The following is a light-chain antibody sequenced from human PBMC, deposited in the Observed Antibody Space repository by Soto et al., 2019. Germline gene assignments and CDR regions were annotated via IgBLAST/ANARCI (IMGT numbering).Light chain of an antibody. CDR2: DVS. J-gene: IGLJ1*01. V-gene: IGLV2-14*01. Sequence: QSALTQPASVSGSPGQSITISCTGTSSDVGGYNYVSCYQQHPGKPPKLMIYDVSNRPSGVSNRFSVSKSGNTASLTITGLQAENVVDYFCSSYTSSRTFLVSETGTKVTVL. CDR1: SSDVGGYNY. CDR3: SSYTSSRTFLV.